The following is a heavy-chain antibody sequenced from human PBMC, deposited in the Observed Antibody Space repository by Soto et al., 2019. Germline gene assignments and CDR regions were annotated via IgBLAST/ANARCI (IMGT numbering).Heavy chain of an antibody. CDR2: VYWDDDK. CDR3: AHGQEGLDP. Sequence: QITLKESGPTLVKPTQTLTLTCTFSGFSLTTSGVGVGWIRQSPGKALEWLALVYWDDDKFYSPSLKSRLTITKDTSKNQVVLTMTNMDPVDTATYYCAHGQEGLDPWGQGTLVTVSS. CDR1: GFSLTTSGVG. J-gene: IGHJ5*02. V-gene: IGHV2-5*02.